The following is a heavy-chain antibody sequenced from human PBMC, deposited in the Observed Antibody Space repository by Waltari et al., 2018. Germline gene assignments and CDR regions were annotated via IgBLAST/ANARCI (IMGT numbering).Heavy chain of an antibody. CDR2: INHSGST. Sequence: QVQLQQWGAGLLKPSETLSLTCAVYGGSFSGYYWSWIRQPPGKGLDWIGEINHSGSTNYNPSLKSRVTISVDTSKNQFSLKLSSVTAADSAVYYCARQFKQWLVRYYYGMDVWGQGTTVTVSS. D-gene: IGHD6-19*01. CDR3: ARQFKQWLVRYYYGMDV. J-gene: IGHJ6*02. CDR1: GGSFSGYY. V-gene: IGHV4-34*01.